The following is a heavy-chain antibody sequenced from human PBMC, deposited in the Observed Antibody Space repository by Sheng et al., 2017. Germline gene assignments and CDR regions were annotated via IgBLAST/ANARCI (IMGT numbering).Heavy chain of an antibody. D-gene: IGHD3-22*01. V-gene: IGHV1-69*05. Sequence: QVQLVQSGAEVKKPGSSVKVSCKASGGTFSSYAISWVRQAPGQGLEWMGGIIPIFGTANYAQKFQGRVTITTDESTSTAYMELSSLRSEDTAVYYCARPLGDYYDSSGRNAFDIWGQGTMVTVSS. J-gene: IGHJ3*02. CDR1: GGTFSSYA. CDR3: ARPLGDYYDSSGRNAFDI. CDR2: IIPIFGTA.